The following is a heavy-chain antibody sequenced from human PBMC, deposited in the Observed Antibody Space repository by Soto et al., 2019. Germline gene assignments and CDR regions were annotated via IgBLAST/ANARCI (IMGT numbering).Heavy chain of an antibody. CDR2: ISRSSTGI. CDR1: GFTFSLYS. J-gene: IGHJ6*02. D-gene: IGHD3-10*01. CDR3: ARAVTWGLDV. V-gene: IGHV3-48*02. Sequence: EVQLVESGGGLVQPGGSLRLSCAASGFTFSLYSMSWVRQAPGTGLVWVSYISRSSTGIHYADSVKGRFTISRDEATNSMHLQMNSLRDGDTAVYYCARAVTWGLDVWGQGTTVSISS.